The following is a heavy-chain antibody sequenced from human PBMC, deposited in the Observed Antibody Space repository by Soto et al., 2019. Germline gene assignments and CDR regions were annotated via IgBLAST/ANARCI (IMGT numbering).Heavy chain of an antibody. CDR1: GGSISSGGYX. D-gene: IGHD3-10*01. V-gene: IGHV4-31*03. Sequence: QVQLQESGPGLVKPSQTLSLTCTVSGGSISSGGYXWSWIRKHPGKGLEWIGYIYYSGSTYYNPSLKSRVTIXVDTSXXXXSLKLSXXXXXXXAVYYCARDGMVRGVPGFDYWGQGTLVTVSS. CDR2: IYYSGST. CDR3: ARDGMVRGVPGFDY. J-gene: IGHJ4*02.